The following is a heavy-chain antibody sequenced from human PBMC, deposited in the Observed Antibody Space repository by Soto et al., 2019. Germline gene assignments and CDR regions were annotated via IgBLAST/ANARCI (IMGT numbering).Heavy chain of an antibody. D-gene: IGHD1-26*01. Sequence: QVQLVQSGAEVKKPGSSVKVSCKASGGTFSNYAISWVRQAPGQGLEWMGGIIPIFGTANYAQKFQGRVTITADISTSTAYRELSSLRSGDRAVYYCAREGGVGATTGWDWGQGTLVTVSS. CDR1: GGTFSNYA. CDR3: AREGGVGATTGWD. J-gene: IGHJ4*02. V-gene: IGHV1-69*06. CDR2: IIPIFGTA.